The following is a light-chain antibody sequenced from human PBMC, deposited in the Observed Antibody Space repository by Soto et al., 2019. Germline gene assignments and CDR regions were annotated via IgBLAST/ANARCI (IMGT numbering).Light chain of an antibody. CDR1: QSVGTNY. Sequence: DMLLTQSPGTLSLSPGERATLFCRARQSVGTNYIAWYQQKPGQAPRLLIYGASSRATDIPDRFSGSGSGTDFTLTITRLEPEDFAVYYCQQYGASSWTFGQGTKVEIK. CDR2: GAS. J-gene: IGKJ1*01. CDR3: QQYGASSWT. V-gene: IGKV3-20*01.